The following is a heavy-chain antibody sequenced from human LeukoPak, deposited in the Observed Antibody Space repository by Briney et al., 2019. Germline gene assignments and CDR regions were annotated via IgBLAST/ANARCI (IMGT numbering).Heavy chain of an antibody. CDR1: GGSISSYY. CDR2: IYYSGST. V-gene: IGHV4-59*01. D-gene: IGHD2-2*01. CDR3: ARVGYCSSTSCPTGYYYYMDV. Sequence: SETLSLTCSVSGGSISSYYWSWIWQPPGKGLEWIGYIYYSGSTNYNPSLKSRVTISVDTSKNQFSLKLSSVTAADTAVYYCARVGYCSSTSCPTGYYYYMDVWGKGTTVTVSS. J-gene: IGHJ6*03.